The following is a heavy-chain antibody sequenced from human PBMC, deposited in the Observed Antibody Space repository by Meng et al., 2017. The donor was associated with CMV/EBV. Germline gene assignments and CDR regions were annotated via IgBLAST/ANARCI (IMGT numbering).Heavy chain of an antibody. Sequence: QVQLQLWVEGLLKPSEPLSLTSSVNGGSFSDYYWSWIRQPPGKGLEWIGEINHSGSTNYNPSLKSRVTISVDTSKNQFSLKLSSVTAADTAVYYCARGVGGWFDPWGQGTLVTVSS. CDR1: GGSFSDYY. J-gene: IGHJ5*02. V-gene: IGHV4-34*01. CDR2: INHSGST. CDR3: ARGVGGWFDP. D-gene: IGHD1-26*01.